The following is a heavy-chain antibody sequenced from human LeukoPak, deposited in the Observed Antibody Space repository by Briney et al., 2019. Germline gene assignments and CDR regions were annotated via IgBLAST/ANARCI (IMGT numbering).Heavy chain of an antibody. Sequence: ASVKVSCKASRGTFSSYAISWVRQAPGQGLEWMGGIIPIFGTANYAQKFQGRVTITADKSTSTAYMELSSLRSEDTAVYYCARDVSKAGYSSGWYYDYWGQGTLVTVSS. J-gene: IGHJ4*02. D-gene: IGHD6-19*01. CDR1: RGTFSSYA. V-gene: IGHV1-69*06. CDR2: IIPIFGTA. CDR3: ARDVSKAGYSSGWYYDY.